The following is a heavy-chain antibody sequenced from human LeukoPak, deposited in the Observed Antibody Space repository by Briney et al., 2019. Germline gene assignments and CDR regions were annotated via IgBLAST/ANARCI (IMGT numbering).Heavy chain of an antibody. V-gene: IGHV4-34*01. J-gene: IGHJ4*02. CDR1: GGSFRGYY. CDR3: ARSRVAANAPHDY. D-gene: IGHD2-15*01. CDR2: INHSGST. Sequence: SETPSLTCAVYGGSFRGYYWSWIRQPPGKGLEWIGEINHSGSTNYNPSLKSRVTISVDTSKNQLSLKLSSVTAADTAVYYCARSRVAANAPHDYWGQGTLVTVSS.